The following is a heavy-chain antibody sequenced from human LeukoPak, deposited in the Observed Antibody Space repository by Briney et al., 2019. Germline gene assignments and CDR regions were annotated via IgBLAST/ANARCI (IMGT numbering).Heavy chain of an antibody. V-gene: IGHV3-53*01. CDR3: AKDQDFWSGYLDY. Sequence: LSGESLRLSCAASGFTVSSNYMSWVRQAPGKGLEWVSVIYSGGSTYYADSVKGRFTISRDNSKNTLYLQMNSLRAEDTAVYYCAKDQDFWSGYLDYWGQGTLVTVSS. CDR1: GFTVSSNY. CDR2: IYSGGST. D-gene: IGHD3-3*01. J-gene: IGHJ4*02.